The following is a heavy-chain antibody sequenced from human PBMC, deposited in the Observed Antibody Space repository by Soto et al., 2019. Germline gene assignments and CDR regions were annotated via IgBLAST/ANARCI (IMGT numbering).Heavy chain of an antibody. CDR2: IYYSGST. Sequence: PSETLSLTCTVSGGSISSSSYYWGWIRQPPGKGLEWIGSIYYSGSTYYNPSLKSRVTISVDTSKNQFSLKLSSVTAADTAVYYCARSRPGITIFGVVISSYFDYWGQGTLVTVS. J-gene: IGHJ4*02. CDR3: ARSRPGITIFGVVISSYFDY. V-gene: IGHV4-39*01. D-gene: IGHD3-3*01. CDR1: GGSISSSSYY.